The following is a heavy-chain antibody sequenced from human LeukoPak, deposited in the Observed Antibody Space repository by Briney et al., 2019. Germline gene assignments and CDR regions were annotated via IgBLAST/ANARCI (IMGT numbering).Heavy chain of an antibody. Sequence: GGSLRLSCAASGFTFSSYSFNWVRQVPGKGLEWVSGISWNSGTIVYADSVKGRFTISRDNAKNSLYLQMNSLRPEDTALYYCAKKRSGTLDYWGQGALVTVSS. D-gene: IGHD3-3*01. CDR3: AKKRSGTLDY. CDR2: ISWNSGTI. J-gene: IGHJ4*02. V-gene: IGHV3-9*01. CDR1: GFTFSSYS.